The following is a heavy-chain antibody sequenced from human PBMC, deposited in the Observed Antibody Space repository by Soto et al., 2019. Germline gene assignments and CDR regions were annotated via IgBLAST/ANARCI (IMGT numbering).Heavy chain of an antibody. Sequence: PGESLKISCQGSGYSLITHWIGWVRQMPGKGLEWMAIIYPRDSDIRYSPSFQGQVTVSVDKSISTACLQLSSLKASDTAIYYCARSTGSSSWYEYNWFDPWGQGTLVTVSS. D-gene: IGHD6-13*01. J-gene: IGHJ5*02. CDR2: IYPRDSDI. CDR3: ARSTGSSSWYEYNWFDP. CDR1: GYSLITHW. V-gene: IGHV5-51*01.